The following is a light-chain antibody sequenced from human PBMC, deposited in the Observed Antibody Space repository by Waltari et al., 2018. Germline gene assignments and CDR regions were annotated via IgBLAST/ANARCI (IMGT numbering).Light chain of an antibody. CDR2: GAS. CDR1: QSVRNN. V-gene: IGKV3-15*01. Sequence: EIVMTQSPATLSVSPGERATLSCRASQSVRNNLVWYQQKPGQAPRLLIYGASTRVTGIPARFSGSGSGTEFTLTISSLQSEDFAVYYCQQYNNWPPWTFGQWTKVEIK. CDR3: QQYNNWPPWT. J-gene: IGKJ1*01.